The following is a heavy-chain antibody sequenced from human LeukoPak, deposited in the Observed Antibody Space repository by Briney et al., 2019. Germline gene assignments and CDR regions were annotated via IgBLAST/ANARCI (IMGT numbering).Heavy chain of an antibody. J-gene: IGHJ4*02. CDR1: GGSFSGYY. Sequence: PSETLSLTCAVYGGSFSGYYWSWIRQPPGKGLEWIGEINHSGSTNYNPSLKSRVTISVDTSKNQFSLKLSSVTAADTAVYYCARGGYDTTDYWGQGTLVTVSS. CDR3: ARGGYDTTDY. D-gene: IGHD5-12*01. CDR2: INHSGST. V-gene: IGHV4-34*01.